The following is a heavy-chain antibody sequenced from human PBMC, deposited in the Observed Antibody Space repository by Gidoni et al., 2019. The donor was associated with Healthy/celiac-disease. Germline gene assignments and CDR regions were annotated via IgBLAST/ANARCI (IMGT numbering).Heavy chain of an antibody. CDR2: IWYDGSNK. J-gene: IGHJ6*02. Sequence: QVQLVESGGGVVQPGRSLRLSCAASGFTFSSYGMHWGRQAPGKGLEWVAVIWYDGSNKYYADSVKGRFTISRDNSKNTLYLQMNSLRAEDTAVYYCARVGGSYYYYYGMDVWGQGTTVTVSS. V-gene: IGHV3-33*01. D-gene: IGHD1-26*01. CDR1: GFTFSSYG. CDR3: ARVGGSYYYYYGMDV.